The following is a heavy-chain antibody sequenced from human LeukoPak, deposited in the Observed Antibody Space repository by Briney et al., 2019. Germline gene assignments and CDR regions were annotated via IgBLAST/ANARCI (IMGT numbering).Heavy chain of an antibody. CDR1: GASTSSDT. Sequence: PSETLSLTCTVSGASTSSDTWNWIRQSAGKGLEWLGRIDSSGVTSYSPSLNSRLTMSMDTSTNQFSLILRSVTAADTAFYYCARGPMTYYYGSESYRTHLNYYFDSWGQRTLVTVSS. J-gene: IGHJ4*02. V-gene: IGHV4-4*07. D-gene: IGHD3-10*01. CDR3: ARGPMTYYYGSESYRTHLNYYFDS. CDR2: IDSSGVT.